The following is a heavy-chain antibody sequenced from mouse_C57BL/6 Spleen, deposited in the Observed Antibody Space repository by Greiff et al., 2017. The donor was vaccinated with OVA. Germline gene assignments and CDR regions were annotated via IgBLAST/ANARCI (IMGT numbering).Heavy chain of an antibody. CDR2: IYPGSGST. D-gene: IGHD1-1*01. Sequence: QVQLQQPGAELVKPGASVKMSCKASGYTFTSYWITWVKQRPGQGLEWIGDIYPGSGSTNYNEKFKSKATLTVDTSSSTAYMQLCSLTSEDSAVYCGARDYYGSSGDYWGQGTTLTVSS. CDR3: ARDYYGSSGDY. CDR1: GYTFTSYW. J-gene: IGHJ2*01. V-gene: IGHV1-55*01.